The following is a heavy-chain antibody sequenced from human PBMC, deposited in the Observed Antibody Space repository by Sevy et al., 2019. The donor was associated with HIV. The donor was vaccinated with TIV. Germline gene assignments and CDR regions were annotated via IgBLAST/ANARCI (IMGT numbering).Heavy chain of an antibody. J-gene: IGHJ4*02. Sequence: GGSLRLYCAASGFTFSKYSMSWVRQPPGKGLECVSTLSFGCGEINHADSVKGRFTISRDNSKNSLYLQMNNLRAEDTAVYYCAREGCTKPHDYWGQGTLVTVSS. CDR1: GFTFSKYS. V-gene: IGHV3-23*01. D-gene: IGHD2-8*01. CDR3: AREGCTKPHDY. CDR2: LSFGCGEI.